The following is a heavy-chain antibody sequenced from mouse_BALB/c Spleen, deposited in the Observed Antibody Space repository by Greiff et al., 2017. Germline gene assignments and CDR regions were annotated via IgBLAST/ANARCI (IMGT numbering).Heavy chain of an antibody. Sequence: EVQRVESGGGLVKPGGSLKLSCAASGFAFSSYDMSWVRQTPEKRLEWVAYISSGGGSTYYPDTVKGRFTISRDNAKNTLYLQMSSLKSEDTAMYYCARHTYGKGAWFAYWGQGTLVTVSA. D-gene: IGHD2-1*01. CDR3: ARHTYGKGAWFAY. CDR1: GFAFSSYD. J-gene: IGHJ3*01. CDR2: ISSGGGST. V-gene: IGHV5-12-1*01.